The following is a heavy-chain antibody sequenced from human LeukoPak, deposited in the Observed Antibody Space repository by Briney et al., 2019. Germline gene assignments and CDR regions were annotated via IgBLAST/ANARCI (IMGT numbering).Heavy chain of an antibody. D-gene: IGHD4-23*01. CDR2: ISYDGSNK. J-gene: IGHJ6*02. V-gene: IGHV3-30-3*01. Sequence: PGGSLRLSCAASGFTFSSYAMHWVRQAPGKGLEWVAVISYDGSNKYYADSVKGRFTISRDNSKNTLYLQMNSLRAEDTAVYYCASNSVVPRYYYYCGMDVWGQGTTVTVSS. CDR3: ASNSVVPRYYYYCGMDV. CDR1: GFTFSSYA.